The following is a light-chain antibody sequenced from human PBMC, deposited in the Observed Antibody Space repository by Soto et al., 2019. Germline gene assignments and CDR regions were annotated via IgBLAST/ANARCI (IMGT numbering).Light chain of an antibody. CDR1: QDIRID. V-gene: IGKV1-6*01. Sequence: IQMTQSPSSLSASVGDRVTITCRASQDIRIDLGWYQQKPGKAPKLLIYASSNLQSGVPSRFSGSGSGTDFTLTISSLQPEDFATYYCLQDYIYPLTFGGGTKVDIK. CDR3: LQDYIYPLT. CDR2: ASS. J-gene: IGKJ4*01.